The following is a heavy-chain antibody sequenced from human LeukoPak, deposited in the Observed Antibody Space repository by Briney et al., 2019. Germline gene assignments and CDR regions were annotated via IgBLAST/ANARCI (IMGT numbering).Heavy chain of an antibody. CDR3: ASTSVSEYSSSPEPSEAFDI. Sequence: SETLSLTCAVYGGSFSGYYWSWIRQPPGKGLEWIGEINHSGSTNYNPSLKSRVTISVDTSKNQFSLKLSSVTAADTAVYYCASTSVSEYSSSPEPSEAFDIWGQGTMVTVSS. CDR2: INHSGST. J-gene: IGHJ3*02. V-gene: IGHV4-34*01. D-gene: IGHD6-6*01. CDR1: GGSFSGYY.